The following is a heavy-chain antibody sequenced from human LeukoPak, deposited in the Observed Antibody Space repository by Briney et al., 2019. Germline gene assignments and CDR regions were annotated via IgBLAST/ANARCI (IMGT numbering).Heavy chain of an antibody. Sequence: GGSLRLSCAASGCTFSNYWMTWVRQAPGKGLEWVAQINQDGSEEYYMDSVKARFTISRDNAKNSVFLQMNSLRAEDTAVYYCVRDGGVSGYDLLDYWGQGTLVTVSS. D-gene: IGHD5-12*01. CDR2: INQDGSEE. CDR3: VRDGGVSGYDLLDY. CDR1: GCTFSNYW. V-gene: IGHV3-7*01. J-gene: IGHJ4*02.